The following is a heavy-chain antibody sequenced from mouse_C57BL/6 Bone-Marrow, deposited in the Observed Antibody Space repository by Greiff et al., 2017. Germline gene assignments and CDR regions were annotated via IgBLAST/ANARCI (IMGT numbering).Heavy chain of an antibody. CDR2: ISSGSSTI. Sequence: EVNVVESGGGLVKPGGSLKLSCAASGFTFSDYGMHWVRQAPEKGLEWVAYISSGSSTIYYADTVKGRFTISRDNAKNTLFLQMTSLRSEDTAMYYCARGGIYYYGSSYSWFAYWGQGTLVTVSA. CDR3: ARGGIYYYGSSYSWFAY. D-gene: IGHD1-1*01. J-gene: IGHJ3*01. CDR1: GFTFSDYG. V-gene: IGHV5-17*01.